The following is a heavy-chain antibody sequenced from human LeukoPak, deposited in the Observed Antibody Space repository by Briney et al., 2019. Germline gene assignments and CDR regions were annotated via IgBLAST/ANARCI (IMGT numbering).Heavy chain of an antibody. CDR2: ISSSGAYI. V-gene: IGHV3-21*01. CDR3: VRVAYDVLTGYENYYDY. Sequence: GGSLRLSCAASGFTFSIYGMGWVRQAPGKGLECVSSISSSGAYIYYTDSVKGRFTISRDNAKNSLYLQMNSLSAEDTAVYYCVRVAYDVLTGYENYYDYWGQGTLVTVSS. J-gene: IGHJ4*02. D-gene: IGHD3-9*01. CDR1: GFTFSIYG.